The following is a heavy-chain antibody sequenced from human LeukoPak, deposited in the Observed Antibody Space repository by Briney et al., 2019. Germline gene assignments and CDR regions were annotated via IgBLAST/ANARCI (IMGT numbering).Heavy chain of an antibody. CDR2: INPNSGGT. Sequence: GASVKVSCKASGYTFTGYYMHWVRQAPGQGLEWMGWINPNSGGTNYAQKFQGRVTMTRDTSISTAYMELSRLRSDDTAVYYCARDPEGVVVVAATRRWGQGTLVTVSS. J-gene: IGHJ4*02. CDR1: GYTFTGYY. D-gene: IGHD2-15*01. CDR3: ARDPEGVVVVAATRR. V-gene: IGHV1-2*02.